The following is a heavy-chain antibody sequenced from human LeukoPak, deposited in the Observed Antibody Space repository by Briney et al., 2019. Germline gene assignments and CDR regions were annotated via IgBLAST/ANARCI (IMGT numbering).Heavy chain of an antibody. D-gene: IGHD4-17*01. J-gene: IGHJ3*02. CDR1: GGSISSGDYF. CDR2: IFYSGST. V-gene: IGHV4-30-4*01. Sequence: SQTLSLTCTVSGGSISSGDYFWSWIRQPPGKGLEWIGYIFYSGSTYYNPSLESRVTISVDTSKNQFSLKLSSVTAADTAVYYCASGDTVTTSFDAFDIWGQGTMVTVSS. CDR3: ASGDTVTTSFDAFDI.